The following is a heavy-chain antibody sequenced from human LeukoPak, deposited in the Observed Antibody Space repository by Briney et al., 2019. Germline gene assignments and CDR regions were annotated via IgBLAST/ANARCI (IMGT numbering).Heavy chain of an antibody. J-gene: IGHJ4*02. D-gene: IGHD3-16*01. Sequence: GESLKISCKGSGYSFTSYWIAWVRQMPGKGLEWMGIIYPGDSDTTYSPSFQGQVTISADKSTSTAYLQWSGLRASDTAIYYCARGGDGYNHFDHWGQGTLVTVSS. CDR2: IYPGDSDT. CDR1: GYSFTSYW. V-gene: IGHV5-51*01. CDR3: ARGGDGYNHFDH.